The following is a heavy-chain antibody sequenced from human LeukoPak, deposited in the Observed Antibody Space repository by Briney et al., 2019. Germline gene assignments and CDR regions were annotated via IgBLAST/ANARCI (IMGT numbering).Heavy chain of an antibody. CDR3: ARDEYSGSYYYMDV. V-gene: IGHV3-48*03. Sequence: GGSLRLSCAASGFSFSSYEMNWVRQAPGKGLEWVSYIGSTTNSIYYADSVRGRFTISRDNAKKSLHLQMNSLRAEDTAVYYCARDEYSGSYYYMDVWGKGTTVTVSS. D-gene: IGHD5-12*01. CDR1: GFSFSSYE. CDR2: IGSTTNSI. J-gene: IGHJ6*03.